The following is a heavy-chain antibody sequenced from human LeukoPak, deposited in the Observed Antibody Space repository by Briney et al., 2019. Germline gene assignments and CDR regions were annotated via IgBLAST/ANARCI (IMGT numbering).Heavy chain of an antibody. CDR1: GGSISSSSYY. D-gene: IGHD5-12*01. Sequence: SETLSLTCTVSGGSISSSSYYWGWIRQPPGKGLERIGSIYYSGSTYYNPSLKSRVTISVDTSKNQFSLKLSSVTAADTAVYYCARQSVKWLRFGGFDYWGQGTLVTVSS. V-gene: IGHV4-39*01. J-gene: IGHJ4*02. CDR2: IYYSGST. CDR3: ARQSVKWLRFGGFDY.